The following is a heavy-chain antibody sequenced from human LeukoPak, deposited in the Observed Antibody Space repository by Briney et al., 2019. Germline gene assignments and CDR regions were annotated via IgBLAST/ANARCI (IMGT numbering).Heavy chain of an antibody. CDR3: ARDGYGDNRGYFDY. D-gene: IGHD4-17*01. CDR2: IYYSGST. V-gene: IGHV4-59*01. Sequence: SETLSLTCTVSGGSISSYYWSWIRQPPGKGLEWIGYIYYSGSTNYNPSLKSRVTISVDTSKNQFSLKLSSVTAADTAVYYCARDGYGDNRGYFDYWGQGTLVTVSS. CDR1: GGSISSYY. J-gene: IGHJ4*02.